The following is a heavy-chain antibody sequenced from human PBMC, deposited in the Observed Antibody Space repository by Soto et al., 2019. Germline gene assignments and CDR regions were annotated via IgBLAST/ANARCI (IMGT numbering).Heavy chain of an antibody. CDR1: GDTFNFYS. Sequence: QVQLVQSGAEVKRPGSSVKVSCKASGDTFNFYSINWVRQAPGLGLEWMGRVNPILSMSNYAQRFQGRVTMTADKPTSTAYMELSGLRSEDTAIYYGATSYGSGYRAFDFWGQGALVTVSS. V-gene: IGHV1-69*04. CDR3: ATSYGSGYRAFDF. CDR2: VNPILSMS. J-gene: IGHJ4*02. D-gene: IGHD3-10*01.